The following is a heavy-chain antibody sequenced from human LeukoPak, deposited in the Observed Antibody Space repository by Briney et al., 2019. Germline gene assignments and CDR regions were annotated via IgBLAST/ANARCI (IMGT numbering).Heavy chain of an antibody. CDR3: ARGGYSSGWIYNWFDP. V-gene: IGHV3-48*03. Sequence: GGSLRLSCAASGFTFSSYEMNWVRQAPGKGLEWVSHISSSGSTIYYADSVKGRFTISRDNAKNSLYLQMNSLRAEDTAVYYCARGGYSSGWIYNWFDPWGQGTLVTVSS. CDR2: ISSSGSTI. CDR1: GFTFSSYE. J-gene: IGHJ5*02. D-gene: IGHD6-19*01.